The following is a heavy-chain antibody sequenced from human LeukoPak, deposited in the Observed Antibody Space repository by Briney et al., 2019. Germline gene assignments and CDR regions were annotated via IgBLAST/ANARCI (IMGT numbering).Heavy chain of an antibody. CDR2: ISWNSGSI. D-gene: IGHD1-26*01. J-gene: IGHJ4*02. Sequence: GRSLRLSCAASGFTFDDYAMHWVRQAPGKGLEWVSGISWNSGSIGYADSVKGRFTISRDNAKNSLYLQMNSLRAEDTALYYCAKGFVEATLGGFDYWGQGTLVTVSS. CDR1: GFTFDDYA. V-gene: IGHV3-9*01. CDR3: AKGFVEATLGGFDY.